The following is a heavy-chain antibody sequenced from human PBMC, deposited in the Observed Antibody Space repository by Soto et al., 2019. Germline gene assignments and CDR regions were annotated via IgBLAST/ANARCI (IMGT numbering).Heavy chain of an antibody. J-gene: IGHJ4*02. Sequence: GGALRLSCAASGFTFSSYWMSWGPPAPGKGLEWVANIKQDGSEKYYVDSVKGRFTISRDNAKNSLYLQMNSLRAEDTAVYYCAREWIQLKNKKAGVDYWGQGTLVTVPQ. CDR1: GFTFSSYW. CDR3: AREWIQLKNKKAGVDY. V-gene: IGHV3-7*05. D-gene: IGHD5-18*01. CDR2: IKQDGSEK.